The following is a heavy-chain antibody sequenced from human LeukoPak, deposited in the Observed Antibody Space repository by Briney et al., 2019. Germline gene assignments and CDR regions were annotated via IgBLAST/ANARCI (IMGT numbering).Heavy chain of an antibody. Sequence: PSETLSLTCTVSGGSISNYYWSWIRQPPGKELEWIGYIYYSGSTNYNPSLKSRVTISVDTSKNQFSLKLSSVTAADTAVYYCARVGAAQYYFDYWGQGTLVTVSS. CDR2: IYYSGST. CDR1: GGSISNYY. V-gene: IGHV4-59*01. J-gene: IGHJ4*02. D-gene: IGHD1-26*01. CDR3: ARVGAAQYYFDY.